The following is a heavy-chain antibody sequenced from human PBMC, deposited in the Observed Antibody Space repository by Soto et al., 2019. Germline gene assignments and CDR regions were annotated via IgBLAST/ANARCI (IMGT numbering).Heavy chain of an antibody. CDR3: ARVYDSSGYDS. Sequence: QVTLKESGPVLVKPTETLTLTCTVSGFSLSNPRMGVSWIRQPPGKALEWLAHIFSNDDKSYSTSLKSRVTISKDTSTSPVVLTMTNMDPVDTATYYCARVYDSSGYDSWGQGTPVTVSS. CDR1: GFSLSNPRMG. CDR2: IFSNDDK. D-gene: IGHD3-22*01. J-gene: IGHJ4*02. V-gene: IGHV2-26*01.